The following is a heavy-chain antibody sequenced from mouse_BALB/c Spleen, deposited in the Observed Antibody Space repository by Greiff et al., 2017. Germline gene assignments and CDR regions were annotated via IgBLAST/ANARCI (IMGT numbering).Heavy chain of an antibody. V-gene: IGHV14-3*02. D-gene: IGHD1-1*01. CDR3: SRDGSSYVEAMDY. CDR1: GFNIKDTY. J-gene: IGHJ4*01. CDR2: IDPANGNT. Sequence: VHVKQSGAELVKPGASVKLSCTASGFNIKDTYMHWVKQRPEQGLEWIGRIDPANGNTKYDPKFQGKATITADTSSNTAYLQLSSLTSEDTAVYYCSRDGSSYVEAMDYWGQGTSVTVSS.